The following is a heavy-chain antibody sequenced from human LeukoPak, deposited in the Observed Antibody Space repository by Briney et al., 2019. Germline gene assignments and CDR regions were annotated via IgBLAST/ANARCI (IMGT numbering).Heavy chain of an antibody. J-gene: IGHJ4*02. CDR3: ARSYSSSRYSSSWSFDY. D-gene: IGHD6-13*01. V-gene: IGHV5-51*01. Sequence: GESLKISCKGSGYSFTSYWIGWVRQMHGKGLEWMGIISPGDSDTRYSPSFQGQVTISADKSISTAYLQWSSLKASDTAMYYCARSYSSSRYSSSWSFDYWGQGTLVTVSS. CDR2: ISPGDSDT. CDR1: GYSFTSYW.